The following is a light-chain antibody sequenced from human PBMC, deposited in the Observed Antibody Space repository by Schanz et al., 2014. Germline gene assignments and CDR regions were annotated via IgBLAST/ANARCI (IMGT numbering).Light chain of an antibody. V-gene: IGKV1-5*03. J-gene: IGKJ2*01. Sequence: DIQMTQSPSTLSASVGDRVTITCRASQSISTWLAWYQQKPGKAPKVLIYKASSLESGVPSRFSGSGSGTAFTLTISSLQPDDFATYYCQQYNSFPGFTFGQGTKLEIK. CDR2: KAS. CDR3: QQYNSFPGFT. CDR1: QSISTW.